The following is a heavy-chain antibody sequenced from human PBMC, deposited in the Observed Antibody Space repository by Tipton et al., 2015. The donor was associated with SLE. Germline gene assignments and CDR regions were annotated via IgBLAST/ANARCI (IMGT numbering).Heavy chain of an antibody. CDR3: AGGSLTGDFDY. V-gene: IGHV4-34*01. CDR2: INHSGST. J-gene: IGHJ4*02. D-gene: IGHD7-27*01. Sequence: TLSLTCAVYGGSFSGYYWSWIRQPPGKGLEWIGEINHSGSTTYNPSLKSRVTISVDTSKNQFSLKLSSVTAADTAVYYCAGGSLTGDFDYWGQGTLVTVSS. CDR1: GGSFSGYY.